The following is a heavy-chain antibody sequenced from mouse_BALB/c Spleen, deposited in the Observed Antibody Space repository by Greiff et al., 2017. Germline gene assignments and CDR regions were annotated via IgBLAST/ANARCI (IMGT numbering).Heavy chain of an antibody. D-gene: IGHD1-1*01. CDR1: GFSLTSYG. V-gene: IGHV2-9*02. CDR2: IWAGGST. CDR3: ARYYYGSSAWFAY. J-gene: IGHJ3*01. Sequence: VQRVESGPGLVAPSQSLSITCTVSGFSLTSYGVHWVRQPPGKGLEWLGVIWAGGSTNYNSALMSRLSISKDNSKSQVFLKMNSLQTDDTAMYYCARYYYGSSAWFAYWGQGTLVTVSA.